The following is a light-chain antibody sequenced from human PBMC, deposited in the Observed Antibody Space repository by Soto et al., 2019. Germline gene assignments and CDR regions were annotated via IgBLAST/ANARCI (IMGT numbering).Light chain of an antibody. CDR2: AES. V-gene: IGKV1-39*01. CDR1: QSIASY. Sequence: DIQFTQSPDSLSASGVDRVSLLYLASQSIASYLNWYQQKPGKAPKLLIYAESTMHGGIPLRFSGSGSGTDFTLTITRLQPEDFAVYFCQQYSSSQWKFGQGTKVDIK. CDR3: QQYSSSQWK. J-gene: IGKJ1*01.